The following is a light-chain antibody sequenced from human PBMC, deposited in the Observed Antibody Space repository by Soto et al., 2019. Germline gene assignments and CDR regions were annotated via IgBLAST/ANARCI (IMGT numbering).Light chain of an antibody. CDR2: KVS. CDR3: MQGTHWPPYT. V-gene: IGKV2-30*01. CDR1: QSLVYSNGNTY. Sequence: DVVMTQSPLSLPVTLGQPASISCRSSQSLVYSNGNTYLSWFQQRLGQSPRRLIYKVSNRDSGVPDRFSGSGSGTDFTLKISRVEAEDVGVYYCMQGTHWPPYTFGQGTKLEIK. J-gene: IGKJ2*01.